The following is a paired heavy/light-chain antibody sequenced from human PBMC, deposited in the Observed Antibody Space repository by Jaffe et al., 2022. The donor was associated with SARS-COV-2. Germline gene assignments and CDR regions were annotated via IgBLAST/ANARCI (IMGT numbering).Light chain of an antibody. J-gene: IGLJ3*02. V-gene: IGLV3-10*01. Sequence: SFKLTQPPSVSVSPGQTARITCSGDAFPERYVYWYQHKSGQAPVLVIYEDSTRPSGIPERFTGSSSGTMATLTISGAQVDDEADYYCYSTDSAENYKVFGGGTKLTVL. CDR2: EDS. CDR1: AFPERY. CDR3: YSTDSAENYKV.
Heavy chain of an antibody. D-gene: IGHD3-22*01. J-gene: IGHJ4*02. V-gene: IGHV4-61*02. Sequence: QVQLQESGPGQVKPSQTLSLTCTVSGDSISGGRYFWSWIRQPAGKGLEWVGRIYASGSVNCNPSLRGRLTISLDTSKNQFSLELNSVSAADTAVYYCARDGRYDVSGYHHTYDYWGQGLLVTVSS. CDR3: ARDGRYDVSGYHHTYDY. CDR2: IYASGSV. CDR1: GDSISGGRYF.